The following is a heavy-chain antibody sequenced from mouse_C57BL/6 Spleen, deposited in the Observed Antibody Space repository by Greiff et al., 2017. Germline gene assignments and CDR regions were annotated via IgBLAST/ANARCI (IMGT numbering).Heavy chain of an antibody. D-gene: IGHD1-1*02. CDR3: ASPMGCGSYGGFAY. Sequence: QVQLQQPGAELVMPGASVKLSCKASGYTFTSYWMHWVKQRPGQGLEWIGEIDPSDSYTNYNQKFKGKSTLTVDKSSSTAYMQLSSLTSEDSAVYYCASPMGCGSYGGFAYWGQGTLVTVSA. CDR2: IDPSDSYT. J-gene: IGHJ3*01. CDR1: GYTFTSYW. V-gene: IGHV1-69*01.